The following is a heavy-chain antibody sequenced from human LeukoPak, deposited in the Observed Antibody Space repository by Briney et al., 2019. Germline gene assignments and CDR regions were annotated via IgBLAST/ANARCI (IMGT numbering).Heavy chain of an antibody. D-gene: IGHD4-17*01. CDR2: IYYGGST. CDR3: ARRPYGDYFDY. V-gene: IGHV4-59*01. Sequence: PSETLSLTCTVSAGSISSYYWSCIRQPPGKGLEGIGYIYYGGSTNYNPSLKSRVTISVDTSKNQFSLKLSSVTAADTAVYYCARRPYGDYFDYWGQGTLVTVSS. J-gene: IGHJ4*02. CDR1: AGSISSYY.